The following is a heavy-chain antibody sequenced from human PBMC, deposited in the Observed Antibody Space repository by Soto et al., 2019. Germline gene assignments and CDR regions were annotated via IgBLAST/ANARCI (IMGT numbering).Heavy chain of an antibody. CDR2: ITPMFGTT. J-gene: IGHJ6*02. Sequence: QVQLVQSGAEVRKPGSSVKVSCKASGDNFNNYNINWVRQAPGQGLEWMGGITPMFGTTYYAQKFQGRITITAYDSTNTAYMELTTLRAEDTAVYYCARDESGDSYYHYYGRDVWGQGTTGTVSS. D-gene: IGHD1-26*01. CDR3: ARDESGDSYYHYYGRDV. V-gene: IGHV1-69*01. CDR1: GDNFNNYN.